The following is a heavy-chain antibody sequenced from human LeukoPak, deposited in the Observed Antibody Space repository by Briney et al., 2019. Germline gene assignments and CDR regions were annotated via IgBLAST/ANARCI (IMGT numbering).Heavy chain of an antibody. D-gene: IGHD2-2*01. V-gene: IGHV6-1*01. CDR2: TYYRSKWYT. J-gene: IGHJ6*03. CDR1: GDSVSSNSAI. CDR3: ARPMGLGCSSTSCYSHETDYYMDV. Sequence: SQTLSLTCAISGDSVSSNSAIWNWIRQSPSRGLEWLGRTYYRSKWYTDYAVSVKSRITINPDTSRNQFSLQLSSVTAADTAVYYCARPMGLGCSSTSCYSHETDYYMDVWGKGTTVTVSS.